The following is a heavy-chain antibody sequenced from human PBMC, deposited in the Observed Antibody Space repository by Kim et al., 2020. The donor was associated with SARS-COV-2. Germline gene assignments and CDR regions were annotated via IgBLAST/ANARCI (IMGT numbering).Heavy chain of an antibody. CDR3: ARDKNEGGSYYYYYGMDV. Sequence: GGSLRLSCAASGFTFSDYYMSWIRQAPGKGLEWVSYISSSSSYTNYADSVKGRFTISRDNAKNSLYPQMNSLRAEDTAVYYCARDKNEGGSYYYYYGMDVWGQGTTVTVSS. D-gene: IGHD1-26*01. CDR2: ISSSSSYT. CDR1: GFTFSDYY. J-gene: IGHJ6*02. V-gene: IGHV3-11*05.